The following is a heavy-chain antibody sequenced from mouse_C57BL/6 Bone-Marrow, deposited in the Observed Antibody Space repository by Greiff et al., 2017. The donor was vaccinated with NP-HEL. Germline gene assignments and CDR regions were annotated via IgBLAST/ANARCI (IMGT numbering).Heavy chain of an antibody. D-gene: IGHD1-1*01. CDR2: IDPENGDT. V-gene: IGHV14-4*01. CDR1: GFNFTDYY. CDR3: TFITTAPFDY. J-gene: IGHJ2*01. Sequence: VQLQQSGAELVRPGASVKLSCTASGFNFTDYYMHWVKQRPEQGLEWIGWIDPENGDTEYASKFQGKATITADTSSNTAYLQLSSLTSEDTAVYYCTFITTAPFDYWGQGTTLTVSA.